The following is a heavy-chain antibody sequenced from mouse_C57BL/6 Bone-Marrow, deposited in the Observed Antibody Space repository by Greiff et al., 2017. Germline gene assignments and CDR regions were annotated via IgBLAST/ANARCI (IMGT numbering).Heavy chain of an antibody. CDR1: GFTFSSYA. J-gene: IGHJ2*01. D-gene: IGHD2-10*02. CDR3: ASLVPVYFDY. CDR2: ISDGGSYT. V-gene: IGHV5-4*01. Sequence: VHLVESGGGLVKPGGSLKLSCAASGFTFSSYAMSWVRQTPEKRLEWVATISDGGSYTYYPDNVKGRFTISRDNAKNNLYLQMSHLKSEDTAMYYCASLVPVYFDYWDQGTTLTLAS.